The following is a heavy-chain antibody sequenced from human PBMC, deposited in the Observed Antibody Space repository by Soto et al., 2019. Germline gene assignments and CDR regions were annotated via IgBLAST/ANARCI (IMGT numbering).Heavy chain of an antibody. CDR2: ISISSGNT. J-gene: IGHJ2*01. D-gene: IGHD3-10*01. CDR1: GYTFTSYG. CDR3: ARSYNYGSYWYFDL. V-gene: IGHV1-18*01. Sequence: ASVKFSCKASGYTFTSYGISWVRQAPGQGLEWMGWISISSGNTHFEESLQGRVTMTSDKTSTAYMELWRLRSDDSAMYYCARSYNYGSYWYFDLWGRGTLVTVSS.